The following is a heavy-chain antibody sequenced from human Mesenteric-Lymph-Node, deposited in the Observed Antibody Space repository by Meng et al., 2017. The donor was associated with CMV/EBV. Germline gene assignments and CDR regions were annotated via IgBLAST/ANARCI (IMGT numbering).Heavy chain of an antibody. CDR1: GSVSSDNW. D-gene: IGHD2-21*02. CDR3: ARTPAASCVTADCYLTY. J-gene: IGHJ4*02. Sequence: GSVSSDNWWIWVRQPPGKGLEWIGEIYHSGSNNYNPSLKSRVTISVDKSKNQFSLKVTSVTAADTAVYFCARTPAASCVTADCYLTYWGQGTLVTVSS. V-gene: IGHV4-4*01. CDR2: IYHSGSN.